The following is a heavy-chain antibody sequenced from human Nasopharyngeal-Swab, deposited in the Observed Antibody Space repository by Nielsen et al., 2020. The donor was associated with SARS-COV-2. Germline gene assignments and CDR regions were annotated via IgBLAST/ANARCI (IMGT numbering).Heavy chain of an antibody. Sequence: GESLKIPCAASGFTFSSYEMNWVRQAPGKGLEWVSYISSRGSTIDYADSVKGRFTISRDNAKNSLYLQMNSLRAEDTAVYYCARDARSITMVRGVIYNWFDPWGQGTLVTVSS. CDR3: ARDARSITMVRGVIYNWFDP. D-gene: IGHD3-10*01. J-gene: IGHJ5*02. CDR2: ISSRGSTI. CDR1: GFTFSSYE. V-gene: IGHV3-48*03.